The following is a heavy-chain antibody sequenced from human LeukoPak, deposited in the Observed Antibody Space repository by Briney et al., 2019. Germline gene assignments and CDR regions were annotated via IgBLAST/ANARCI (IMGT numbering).Heavy chain of an antibody. Sequence: GGSLRLSCVVSGFTFSSYGIHWVRQAPGKGLESVAVISGDGSKKYYANSMKGRFTISRDNSKNTLYLQMDTLRGDDTAVYFCARVGGGGYNQIDHWGQGTLVTVSS. CDR2: ISGDGSKK. CDR3: ARVGGGGYNQIDH. D-gene: IGHD5-24*01. V-gene: IGHV3-30-3*01. J-gene: IGHJ4*02. CDR1: GFTFSSYG.